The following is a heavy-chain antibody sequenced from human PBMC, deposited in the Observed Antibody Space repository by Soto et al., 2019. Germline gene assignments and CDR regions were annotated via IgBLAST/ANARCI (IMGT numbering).Heavy chain of an antibody. CDR2: ISAYNGNT. V-gene: IGHV1-18*01. D-gene: IGHD4-17*01. Sequence: ASVKFCCKASGYTCINYSISWVRQAPGQGLEWMGWISAYNGNTNYAQKLQGRVTMTTGTSTSTAYMELRSLRSDDTAVYYCARDWAYGDYLRNLNDYSGQGTLDIVSS. J-gene: IGHJ4*02. CDR1: GYTCINYS. CDR3: ARDWAYGDYLRNLNDY.